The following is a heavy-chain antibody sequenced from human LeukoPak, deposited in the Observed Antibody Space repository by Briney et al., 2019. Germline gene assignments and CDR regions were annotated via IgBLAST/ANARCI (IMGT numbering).Heavy chain of an antibody. D-gene: IGHD4-11*01. J-gene: IGHJ4*02. V-gene: IGHV3-30-3*01. CDR2: ISYDGSNK. Sequence: GRSLRLSCAASGFTFSSYAMHWVRQAPGKGLEWVAVISYDGSNKYYADSVKGRFTIPRDNSKNTLYLQMNSLRAEDTAVYYCARDTLTVTTYYFDYWGQGTLVTVSS. CDR3: ARDTLTVTTYYFDY. CDR1: GFTFSSYA.